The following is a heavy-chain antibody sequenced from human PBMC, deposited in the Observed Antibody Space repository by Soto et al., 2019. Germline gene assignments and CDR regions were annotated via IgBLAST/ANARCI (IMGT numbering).Heavy chain of an antibody. V-gene: IGHV1-3*01. CDR2: INPGNGNT. J-gene: IGHJ4*02. D-gene: IGHD3-22*01. CDR3: ARGGYFDSSNYLAY. CDR1: GYTFTSYG. Sequence: ASVKCSCKASGYTFTSYGINWVRQAPGRGLEWMGWINPGNGNTKYSQQFQGRVIIDRDTSASTAYMELSSLRSEDTAVYYCARGGYFDSSNYLAYWGLGTLVTVSS.